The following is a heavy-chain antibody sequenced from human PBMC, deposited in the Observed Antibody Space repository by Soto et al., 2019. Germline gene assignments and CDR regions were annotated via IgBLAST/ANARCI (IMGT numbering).Heavy chain of an antibody. CDR1: GGTFSSYA. D-gene: IGHD1-26*01. Sequence: QVQLVQSGAEVKKPGSSVKVSCKASGGTFSSYAISWVRQAPGQGLEWMGGIIPIFGTANYAQKFQGRVTITADESTSTAYMELSSLRSEDTAVYYCARGGSPLFEGELPGYFQHWGQGTLVTVSS. J-gene: IGHJ1*01. CDR2: IIPIFGTA. CDR3: ARGGSPLFEGELPGYFQH. V-gene: IGHV1-69*01.